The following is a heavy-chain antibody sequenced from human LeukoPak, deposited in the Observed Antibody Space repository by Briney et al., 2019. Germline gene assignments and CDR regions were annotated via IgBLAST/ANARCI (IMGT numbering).Heavy chain of an antibody. D-gene: IGHD5-24*01. Sequence: QTLSLTCTSSGFSLSTSGMCVSWIRQPPGKALEWLARIDWDDDKYYSTSLKSRLTISKDTSKNQVVLTMTNMDPVDTATYYCARMIEMTYYGMDVWGQGTTVTVSS. CDR3: ARMIEMTYYGMDV. CDR1: GFSLSTSGMC. J-gene: IGHJ6*02. V-gene: IGHV2-70*11. CDR2: IDWDDDK.